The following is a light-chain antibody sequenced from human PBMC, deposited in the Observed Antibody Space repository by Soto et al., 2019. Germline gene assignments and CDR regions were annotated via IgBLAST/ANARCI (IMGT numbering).Light chain of an antibody. CDR1: QTISSW. V-gene: IGKV1-5*03. CDR2: KAS. J-gene: IGKJ1*01. CDR3: QQYGSSPPVT. Sequence: DIQMTQSPSTLSGSVGDRVTITCRASQTISSWLAWYQQKPGKAPKLLIYKASTLKSGVPSRFSGSGSGTEFTLTISRLEPEDFAVYYCQQYGSSPPVTFGQGTKVDIK.